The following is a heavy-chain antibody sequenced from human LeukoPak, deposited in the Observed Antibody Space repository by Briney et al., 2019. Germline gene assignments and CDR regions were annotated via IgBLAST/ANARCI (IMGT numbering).Heavy chain of an antibody. J-gene: IGHJ3*02. CDR3: ANLGYSSSWRENDAFDI. CDR2: ISYDGSNK. CDR1: GFTFSSYG. V-gene: IGHV3-30*18. Sequence: GRSLRLSCAASGFTFSSYGMHWVRQAPGKGLEWVAVISYDGSNKYCADSVKGRFTISRDNSKNTLYLQMNSLRAEDTAVYYCANLGYSSSWRENDAFDIWGQGTMVTVSS. D-gene: IGHD6-13*01.